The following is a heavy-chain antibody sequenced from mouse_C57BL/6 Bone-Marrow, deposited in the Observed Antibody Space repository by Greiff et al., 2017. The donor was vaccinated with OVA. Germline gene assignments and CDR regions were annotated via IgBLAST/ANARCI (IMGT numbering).Heavy chain of an antibody. D-gene: IGHD2-1*01. CDR1: GFTFSDYG. V-gene: IGHV5-17*01. J-gene: IGHJ2*01. CDR3: ARSYGNYVGNVDY. Sequence: EVKLVESGGGLVKPGGSLKLSCAASGFTFSDYGMHWVRQAPEKGLEWVASISSGSSTIYYADTVKGRVTLSRDNAKTTLFLQMTSLRSDDTAMYYCARSYGNYVGNVDYWGQGTTLTVSS. CDR2: ISSGSSTI.